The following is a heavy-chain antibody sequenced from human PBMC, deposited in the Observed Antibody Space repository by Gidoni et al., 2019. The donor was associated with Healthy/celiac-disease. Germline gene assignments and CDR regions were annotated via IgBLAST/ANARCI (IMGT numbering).Heavy chain of an antibody. D-gene: IGHD3-22*01. CDR1: GYTFSDYA. Sequence: QVQLVESGGGLVKPGGSLRLSCAASGYTFSDYAMSWIRQAPGKGLEWVSYISSSGSTIYYAESVKGRFTISRDNAKNSLYLQMNSLRAEDTAVYYCARVHYYDSSGYPTAFDIWGQGTMVTVSS. CDR2: ISSSGSTI. V-gene: IGHV3-11*01. CDR3: ARVHYYDSSGYPTAFDI. J-gene: IGHJ3*02.